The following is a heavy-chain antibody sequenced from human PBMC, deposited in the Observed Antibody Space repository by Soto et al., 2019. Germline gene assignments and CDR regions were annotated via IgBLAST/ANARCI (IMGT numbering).Heavy chain of an antibody. Sequence: GGSLRLSCAASGFTFNNYAMHWVRQAPGKGLEWVSAIGVRGKTTVYADSVKGRFIISRDDAKNSLFLQMNSLRAEDTAVYYCARAGKRNLEWLLQFDPWGQGTLVTVSS. CDR2: IGVRGKTT. CDR3: ARAGKRNLEWLLQFDP. V-gene: IGHV3-23*01. CDR1: GFTFNNYA. J-gene: IGHJ5*02. D-gene: IGHD3-3*01.